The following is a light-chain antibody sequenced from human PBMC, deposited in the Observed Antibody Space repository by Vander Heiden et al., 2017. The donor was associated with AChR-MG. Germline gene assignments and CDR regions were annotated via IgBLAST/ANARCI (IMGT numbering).Light chain of an antibody. CDR2: AAS. V-gene: IGKV1-39*01. Sequence: DIQMTQYPSSLSASVGDRVTITCRESQSISSYLDWYQQKPGKAPKLLIYAASSLQSGVPSRFSGSGSGTDFTLTISSLQPEDFATYYCQQSYSTLYTFGQGTKLEIK. CDR1: QSISSY. J-gene: IGKJ2*01. CDR3: QQSYSTLYT.